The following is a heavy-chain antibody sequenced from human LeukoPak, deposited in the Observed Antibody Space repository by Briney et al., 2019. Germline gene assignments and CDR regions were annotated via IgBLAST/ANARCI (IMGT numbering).Heavy chain of an antibody. CDR1: AGSFSGYY. Sequence: PSETLSLTCAVYAGSFSGYYWGWIRQPPGKGLEWIGSIYYSGSNYYHTSLKSRVTISVNTSKNQFSLKLSSVTAATTAVYYWRMRYHWGSSGYYYFDYWVQGTLVTDSS. CDR3: RMRYHWGSSGYYYFDY. D-gene: IGHD6-19*01. J-gene: IGHJ4*02. V-gene: IGHV4-39*01. CDR2: IYYSGSN.